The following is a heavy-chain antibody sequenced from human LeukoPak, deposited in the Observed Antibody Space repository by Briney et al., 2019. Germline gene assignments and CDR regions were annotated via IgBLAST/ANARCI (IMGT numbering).Heavy chain of an antibody. CDR1: GFTFSSYS. V-gene: IGHV3-21*01. Sequence: PGGSLRLSRAASGFTFSSYSMNWVRQAPGKGLEWVSSISSSSSYIYYADSVKGRFTISRDNAKNSLYLQMNSLRAEDTAVYYCARGLSSSWYSGYYFDYWGQGTLVTVSS. J-gene: IGHJ4*02. CDR3: ARGLSSSWYSGYYFDY. D-gene: IGHD6-13*01. CDR2: ISSSSSYI.